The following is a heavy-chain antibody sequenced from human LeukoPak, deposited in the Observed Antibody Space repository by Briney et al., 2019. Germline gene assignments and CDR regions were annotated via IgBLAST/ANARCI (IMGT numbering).Heavy chain of an antibody. V-gene: IGHV4-34*01. D-gene: IGHD3-10*01. CDR3: ARLHGSGSYYMDV. J-gene: IGHJ6*03. CDR1: AGSFSGYH. Sequence: SETLSLTCAVYAGSFSGYHWSWIRQPPGKGLEWVGEINHSGSTNYNPSLKSRVTISVDTSKNQFSLKLSSVTAADTAVYYRARLHGSGSYYMDVWGKGTTVTVSS. CDR2: INHSGST.